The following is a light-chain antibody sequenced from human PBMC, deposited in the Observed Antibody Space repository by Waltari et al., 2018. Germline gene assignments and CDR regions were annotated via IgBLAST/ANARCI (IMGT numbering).Light chain of an antibody. V-gene: IGKV3-20*01. Sequence: EIVLTQSPGTLSLSPGERATLSCRASQSVSRYLVWYQQKPGQAPRLRIYAASIRATGIPDRFSGSGSGTDFSLTISRLEPEDFAVYYCQKYDRLPATFGQGTKVEIK. J-gene: IGKJ1*01. CDR2: AAS. CDR1: QSVSRY. CDR3: QKYDRLPAT.